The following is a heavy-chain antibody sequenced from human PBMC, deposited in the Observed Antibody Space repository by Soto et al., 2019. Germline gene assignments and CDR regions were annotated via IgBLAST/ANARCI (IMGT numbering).Heavy chain of an antibody. J-gene: IGHJ4*02. CDR2: IIPILGTT. V-gene: IGHV1-69*01. CDR1: RDTFDSYA. CDR3: AAGGKNGYIK. Sequence: QVQLVQSGAEERVPGSSVKVSCKASRDTFDSYAMTWVRLAPGQGPEWMGGIIPILGTTKYAQKFQGRVTMTADESTSTVYMELSGLRSEDGAVYYCAAGGKNGYIKWGQGTQVTVSS. D-gene: IGHD1-1*01.